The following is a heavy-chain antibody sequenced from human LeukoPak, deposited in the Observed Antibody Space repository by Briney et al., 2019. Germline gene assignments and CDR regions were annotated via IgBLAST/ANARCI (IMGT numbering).Heavy chain of an antibody. D-gene: IGHD6-13*01. J-gene: IGHJ4*02. CDR2: ISSSSSYI. CDR3: ARDQQLVLIDY. CDR1: GFTFSSYS. V-gene: IGHV3-21*01. Sequence: PGGSLRLSYAASGFTFSSYSMNWVRQAPGKGLEGVSSISSSSSYIYYADSVKGRFTISRDNAKNSLYLQMNSLRAEDTAVYYCARDQQLVLIDYWGQGTLVTVSS.